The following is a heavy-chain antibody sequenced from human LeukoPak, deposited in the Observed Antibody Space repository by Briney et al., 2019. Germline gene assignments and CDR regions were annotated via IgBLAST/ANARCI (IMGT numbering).Heavy chain of an antibody. J-gene: IGHJ4*02. D-gene: IGHD3-22*01. CDR3: ARDYYDSSARYFDY. CDR2: IWYDGSNK. V-gene: IGHV3-33*08. CDR1: KFTFSHYG. Sequence: PGGSLRLSCTASKFTFSHYGMHWVRQAPGKGLEWVAVIWYDGSNKYYADSVKGRLTISRDNSKNTLYLQMNSLRAEDTAVYYCARDYYDSSARYFDYWGQGTLVTVSS.